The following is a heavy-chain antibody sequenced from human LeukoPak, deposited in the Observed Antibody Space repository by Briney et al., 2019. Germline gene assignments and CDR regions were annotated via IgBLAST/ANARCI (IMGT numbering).Heavy chain of an antibody. V-gene: IGHV4-39*01. CDR3: ARLGKRWLHRHGVDY. Sequence: SETLSLTCTVSGGSISSSSYYWGWIRQPPGKGLEWIGSIYYSGSTCYNPSLKSRVTISVDTSKNQFSLKLSSVTAADTAVYYCARLGKRWLHRHGVDYWGQGTLVTVSS. CDR2: IYYSGST. D-gene: IGHD5-24*01. CDR1: GGSISSSSYY. J-gene: IGHJ4*02.